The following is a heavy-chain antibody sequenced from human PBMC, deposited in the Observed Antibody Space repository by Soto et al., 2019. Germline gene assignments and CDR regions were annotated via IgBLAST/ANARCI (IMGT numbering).Heavy chain of an antibody. CDR1: VGSISSYY. CDR3: ARGGVWFGERYYYSGRFLDY. Sequence: SETQSLPCTDSVGSISSYYWSWIRQPPVKILEWIGYIYYSGSTIYNPSLKSRVTISVDTSKNQFSLKLSSVTAADTAVYYCARGGVWFGERYYYSGRFLDYWGQGSLVTVSS. D-gene: IGHD3-10*01. CDR2: IYYSGST. V-gene: IGHV4-59*01. J-gene: IGHJ4*02.